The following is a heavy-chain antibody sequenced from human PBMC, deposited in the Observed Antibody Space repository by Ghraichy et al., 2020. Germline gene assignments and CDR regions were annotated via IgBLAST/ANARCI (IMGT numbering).Heavy chain of an antibody. J-gene: IGHJ6*02. CDR2: INQDGSEK. Sequence: GGSLRLSCAASGFSLSPYWMNWVRQAPGKGLEWVANINQDGSEKYYGDSVKGRFTISRDNGKNSLYLQMNSLRAEDTAVYYCARVPGDYGYYYGMDVWGQGTTVTVSS. V-gene: IGHV3-7*01. CDR1: GFSLSPYW. CDR3: ARVPGDYGYYYGMDV. D-gene: IGHD4-17*01.